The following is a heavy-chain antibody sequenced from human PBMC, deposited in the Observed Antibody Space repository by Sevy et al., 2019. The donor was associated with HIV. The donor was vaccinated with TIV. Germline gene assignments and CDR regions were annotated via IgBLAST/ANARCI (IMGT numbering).Heavy chain of an antibody. J-gene: IGHJ6*02. CDR2: IYPDNSDI. V-gene: IGHV5-51*03. CDR3: ASLGVGRQFLL. CDR1: GYTFTSYW. Sequence: QQRESMKNCCKGSGYTFTSYWIGWVRQMPGKGLEWMGIIYPDNSDIRYSPSFQGQVTISADKSITTAYLQWSSLKASDTAMYYCASLGVGRQFLLWGQGTTVTVSS. D-gene: IGHD3-10*01.